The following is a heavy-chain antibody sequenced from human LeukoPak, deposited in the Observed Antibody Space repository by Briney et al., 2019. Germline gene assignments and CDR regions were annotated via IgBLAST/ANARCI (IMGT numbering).Heavy chain of an antibody. D-gene: IGHD6-19*01. CDR1: GFTFDDYA. Sequence: PGGSLRLSCAASGFTFDDYAMDLVRQAPGKGLEWVSLITGDGRNTYYADSVEGRFTISRDNSKNSLYLQMNSLRIEDTAFYYCAKPRGSGWFPFDYWGQGTLVTVSS. J-gene: IGHJ4*02. CDR2: ITGDGRNT. CDR3: AKPRGSGWFPFDY. V-gene: IGHV3-43*02.